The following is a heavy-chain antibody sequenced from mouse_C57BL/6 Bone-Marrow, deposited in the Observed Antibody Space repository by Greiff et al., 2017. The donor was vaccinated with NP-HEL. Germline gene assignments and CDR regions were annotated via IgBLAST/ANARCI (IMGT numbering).Heavy chain of an antibody. Sequence: EVQLQQSGAELVRPGASVKLSCTASGFNIKVDYMHWVKQRPEQGLEWIGWIDPENGDTEYASKFQGKATITADTSSNTAYLQLSSLTSEDTAVYYCTVVSGYFDYWGQGTTLTVSS. CDR3: TVVSGYFDY. V-gene: IGHV14-4*01. CDR2: IDPENGDT. CDR1: GFNIKVDY. J-gene: IGHJ2*01. D-gene: IGHD3-1*01.